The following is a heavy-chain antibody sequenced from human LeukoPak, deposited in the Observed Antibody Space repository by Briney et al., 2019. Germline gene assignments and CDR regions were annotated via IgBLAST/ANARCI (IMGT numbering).Heavy chain of an antibody. V-gene: IGHV1-69*04. D-gene: IGHD6-6*01. J-gene: IGHJ5*02. CDR2: IIPILGIA. CDR3: AKDHWTSIAASHWFDP. Sequence: SVKVSCKASGGTFSSYAISWVRQAPGQGLEWMGRIIPILGIANYAQKFQGRVTITADKSTSTAYMELSSLRSEDTAVYYCAKDHWTSIAASHWFDPWGQGTLVTVSS. CDR1: GGTFSSYA.